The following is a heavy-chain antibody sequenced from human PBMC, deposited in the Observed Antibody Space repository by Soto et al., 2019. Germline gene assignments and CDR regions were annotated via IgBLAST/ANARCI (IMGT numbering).Heavy chain of an antibody. J-gene: IGHJ5*02. CDR1: GGSITSGGSF. CDR3: ARGGASSKWFAP. D-gene: IGHD2-15*01. V-gene: IGHV4-31*03. CDR2: IGYSGAT. Sequence: SETLSLTCTVSGGSITSGGSFWSWIRQHPGKGPEWIAFIGYSGATSYNPSLASRVTISADTYKNQFSLNLRTVTAADTAVYYCARGGASSKWFAPWGEGTLVTAPQ.